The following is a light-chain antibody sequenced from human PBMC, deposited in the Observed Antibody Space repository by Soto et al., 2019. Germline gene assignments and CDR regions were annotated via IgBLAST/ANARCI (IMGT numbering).Light chain of an antibody. J-gene: IGKJ1*01. CDR1: ESVSSN. V-gene: IGKV3-15*01. CDR2: GAS. Sequence: VMTQSPATLSVSPVERASLXWRASESVSSNLAWYQQRPGQAPRLLIYGASTRATDTPVRFRGSGSGTEFTLTISSLQSEDFAVYYCQQYNNWPPSIIFGQGTKVDIK. CDR3: QQYNNWPPSII.